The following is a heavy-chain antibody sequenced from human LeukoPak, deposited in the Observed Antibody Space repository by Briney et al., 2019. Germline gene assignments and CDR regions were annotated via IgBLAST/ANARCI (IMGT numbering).Heavy chain of an antibody. CDR3: VCGTSIPDY. CDR1: GITFITYA. J-gene: IGHJ4*02. CDR2: ISERGDTT. V-gene: IGHV3-23*01. Sequence: PGGSLRLSCVASGITFITYAMTWVRQAPGKGLEWVSSISERGDTTYYVDSVRGRFTISRDNSKNTLYLQMNSVRVAVTAVVFCVCGTSIPDYWGLGTLVTASS. D-gene: IGHD2-2*01.